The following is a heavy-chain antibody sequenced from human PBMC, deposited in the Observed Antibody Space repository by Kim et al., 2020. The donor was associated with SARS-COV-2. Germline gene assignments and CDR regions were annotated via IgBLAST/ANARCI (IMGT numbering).Heavy chain of an antibody. CDR2: ISYDGSNK. CDR3: ARGVDYGDYSLLAYYYYYGMDV. Sequence: GGSLRLSCAASGFTFSSYAMHWVRQAPGKGLEWVAVISYDGSNKYYADSVKGRFTISRDNSKDTLYLQMNSLRAEDTAVYYCARGVDYGDYSLLAYYYYYGMDVWGQGTTVTVSS. V-gene: IGHV3-30*04. J-gene: IGHJ6*02. D-gene: IGHD4-17*01. CDR1: GFTFSSYA.